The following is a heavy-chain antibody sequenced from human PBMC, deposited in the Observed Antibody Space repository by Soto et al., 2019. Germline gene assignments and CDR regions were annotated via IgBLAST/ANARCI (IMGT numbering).Heavy chain of an antibody. D-gene: IGHD3-3*01. CDR2: IIPIFGTA. CDR3: ARKLHYVFWSGTEPDYYYGMDV. CDR1: GGTFSSYA. V-gene: IGHV1-69*13. Sequence: SVKVSCKASGGTFSSYAISWVRQAPGQGLEWMGGIIPIFGTANYAQKFQGRVTITADESTSTAYMELSSLRSEDTAVYYCARKLHYVFWSGTEPDYYYGMDVWGQGTTVTVSS. J-gene: IGHJ6*02.